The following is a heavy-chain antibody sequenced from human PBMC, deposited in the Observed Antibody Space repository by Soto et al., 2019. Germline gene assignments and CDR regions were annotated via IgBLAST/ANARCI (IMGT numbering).Heavy chain of an antibody. CDR2: IYHSGTT. CDR3: ARAPFSGSSPFDY. J-gene: IGHJ4*01. Sequence: LSLTCTVSGGSMTGADYHWSWVRQPPGKGLEWIGYIYHSGTTNYNLSLRGRVTISIDTSKNQFSLKLTSVTAADTAVYYCARAPFSGSSPFDYWGHGALVTVSS. CDR1: GGSMTGADYH. D-gene: IGHD1-26*01. V-gene: IGHV4-30-4*01.